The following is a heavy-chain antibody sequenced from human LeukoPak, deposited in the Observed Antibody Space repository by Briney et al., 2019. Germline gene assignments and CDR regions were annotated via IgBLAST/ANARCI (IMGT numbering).Heavy chain of an antibody. CDR1: GFTFSSYW. J-gene: IGHJ4*02. CDR3: ANGLYYPEYYFDD. D-gene: IGHD3-22*01. CDR2: IISDGSST. Sequence: GGSLRLSCAGSGFTFSSYWMHWVRQAPGKGLVWVSHIISDGSSTNYADSVKGRFTVSRDNSKDTLYLQMNSLRADDSAVYYCANGLYYPEYYFDDWGQGTLVTVSS. V-gene: IGHV3-74*01.